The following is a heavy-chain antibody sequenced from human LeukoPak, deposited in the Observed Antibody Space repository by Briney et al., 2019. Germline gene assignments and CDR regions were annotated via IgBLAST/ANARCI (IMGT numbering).Heavy chain of an antibody. V-gene: IGHV1-18*01. J-gene: IGHJ4*02. CDR3: AREATIFGVVIDS. CDR2: ISAYNGNT. Sequence: GGPVKVSCKASGYTFTSYGISWVRQAPGQGLEWMGWISAYNGNTNYAQKLQGRVTMTRDTSISTAYMELSRLRSDDTAVYYCAREATIFGVVIDSWGQGTLVTVSS. CDR1: GYTFTSYG. D-gene: IGHD3-3*01.